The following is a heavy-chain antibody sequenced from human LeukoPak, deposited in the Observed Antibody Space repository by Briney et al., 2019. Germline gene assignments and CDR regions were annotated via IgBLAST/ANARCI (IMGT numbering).Heavy chain of an antibody. CDR3: ARGKRYYYDSSGYYLAPHFDH. J-gene: IGHJ4*02. Sequence: SETLSLTCTVSGGSISSGSYYWSWIRQPAGKGLEWIGRIYTSGSTNYNPSLKSRVTISVDTSKNQFSLKLSSVTAADTAVYYCARGKRYYYDSSGYYLAPHFDHWGQGTLVTVSS. CDR2: IYTSGST. V-gene: IGHV4-61*02. CDR1: GGSISSGSYY. D-gene: IGHD3-22*01.